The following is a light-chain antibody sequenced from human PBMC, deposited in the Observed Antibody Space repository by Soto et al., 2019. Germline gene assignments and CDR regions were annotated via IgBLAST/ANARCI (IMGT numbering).Light chain of an antibody. Sequence: QSALTQPPSASGSPGQSVTISCTGTSSDVGGYNYVSWYQQYPGKAPKLMISGVSERPSGVPDRFSGSKSGNTASLTISGLQAEDEADYYCCSYAGRYTYVFGTGTKVTVL. CDR3: CSYAGRYTYV. CDR1: SSDVGGYNY. CDR2: GVS. V-gene: IGLV2-11*01. J-gene: IGLJ1*01.